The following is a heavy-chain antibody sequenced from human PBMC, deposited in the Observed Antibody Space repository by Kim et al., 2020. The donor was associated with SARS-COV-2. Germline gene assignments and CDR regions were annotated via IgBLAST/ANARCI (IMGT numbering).Heavy chain of an antibody. Sequence: GGSLRLSCAASGFTFSSYAMSWVRQAPGKGLEWVSAISGSGGSTYYADSVKGRFTISRDNSKNTLYLQMNSLRAEDTAVYYCANGGRGRTHTRMDVWGQGTTVTVSS. CDR1: GFTFSSYA. CDR2: ISGSGGST. V-gene: IGHV3-23*01. CDR3: ANGGRGRTHTRMDV. D-gene: IGHD3-16*01. J-gene: IGHJ6*02.